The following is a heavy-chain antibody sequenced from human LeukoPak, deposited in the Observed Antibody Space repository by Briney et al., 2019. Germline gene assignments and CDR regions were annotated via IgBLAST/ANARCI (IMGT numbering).Heavy chain of an antibody. CDR3: ASGYYYDSSGYYPFDY. D-gene: IGHD3-22*01. Sequence: SGGSLRLSCAASGFTVSSNYVSWVRQAPGKGLEWVSVIYSGGSTYYADSVKGRFTISRDNSKNTLYLQMNSLRAEDTAVYYCASGYYYDSSGYYPFDYWGQGTLVTVSS. V-gene: IGHV3-53*01. J-gene: IGHJ4*02. CDR1: GFTVSSNY. CDR2: IYSGGST.